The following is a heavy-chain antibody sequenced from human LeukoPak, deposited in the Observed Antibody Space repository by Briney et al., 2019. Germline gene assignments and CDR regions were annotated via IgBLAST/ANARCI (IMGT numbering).Heavy chain of an antibody. CDR3: ARLSYGDYFLDF. CDR1: GYSFTTYL. Sequence: GESLKISCGGSGYSFTTYLIGWVRQMPRKGLEWMGIIYPGDSDTRYSPSFQSQATISADQSINTAYLQWSSLKASDTAMYYCARLSYGDYFLDFWGQGTLVTVSS. CDR2: IYPGDSDT. V-gene: IGHV5-51*01. J-gene: IGHJ4*02. D-gene: IGHD4-17*01.